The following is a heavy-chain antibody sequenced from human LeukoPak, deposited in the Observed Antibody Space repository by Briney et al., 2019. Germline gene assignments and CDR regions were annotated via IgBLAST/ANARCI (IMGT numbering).Heavy chain of an antibody. CDR2: PYSGGTT. D-gene: IGHD1-26*01. J-gene: IGHJ4*02. CDR1: GFSVSSNY. Sequence: GGSLRLSCAASGFSVSSNYVSWVRQAPGKGQEWVSAPYSGGTTYYADSVKGRFTISRDNSKNTLYLQMNSLRVEDTAVYYCARQVGAITLFEHWGQGTLVTVSS. V-gene: IGHV3-53*01. CDR3: ARQVGAITLFEH.